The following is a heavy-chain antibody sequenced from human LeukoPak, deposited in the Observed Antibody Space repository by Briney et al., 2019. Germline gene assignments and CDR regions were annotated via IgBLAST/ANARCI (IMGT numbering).Heavy chain of an antibody. D-gene: IGHD5-24*01. V-gene: IGHV3-7*01. CDR1: GFTFNSYW. Sequence: GGSLRLSCAASGFTFNSYWMNWVRQAPGKGLEWVANIKRDGSEKYYVDSVKGRFTISRDNSKNTVFLQMNSLKPEDTAVYYCAKVHSYGWLHNFDYWGQGTLVTVSS. J-gene: IGHJ4*02. CDR3: AKVHSYGWLHNFDY. CDR2: IKRDGSEK.